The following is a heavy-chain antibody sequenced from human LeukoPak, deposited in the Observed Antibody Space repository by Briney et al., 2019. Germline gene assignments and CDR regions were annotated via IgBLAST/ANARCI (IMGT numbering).Heavy chain of an antibody. CDR3: ARDRYDSSGYDWFDP. J-gene: IGHJ5*02. Sequence: AGGSLRLSCAASGFTFDDYGMSWVRQAPGKGLEWVANIKQDGSEKYYVDSVKGRFTISRDNAKNSLYLQMNSLRAEDTAVYYCARDRYDSSGYDWFDPWGQGTLVTVSS. CDR1: GFTFDDYG. V-gene: IGHV3-7*01. D-gene: IGHD3-22*01. CDR2: IKQDGSEK.